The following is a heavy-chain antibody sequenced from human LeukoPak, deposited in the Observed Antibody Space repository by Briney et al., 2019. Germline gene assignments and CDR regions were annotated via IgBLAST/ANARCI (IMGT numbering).Heavy chain of an antibody. J-gene: IGHJ4*02. CDR2: IYTSGST. Sequence: KPSGTLSLTCTVSGGSISSYYWSWIRQPAGKGLEWIGRIYTSGSTNYNPSLKSRVTMSVDTSKNQFSLKLSSVTAADTAVYYCARGSDVYVWGSYRHGFDYWGQGTLVTVSS. V-gene: IGHV4-4*07. D-gene: IGHD3-16*02. CDR3: ARGSDVYVWGSYRHGFDY. CDR1: GGSISSYY.